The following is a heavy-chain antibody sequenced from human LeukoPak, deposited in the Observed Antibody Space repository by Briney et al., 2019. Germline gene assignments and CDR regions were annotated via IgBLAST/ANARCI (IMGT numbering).Heavy chain of an antibody. Sequence: ASVKVSCKASGYTFTSYGISWVRQAPGQGLEWMGIINPSGSTNYAQNFQGRVTMTRDTSTSTVFMELSSLRSEDTAVYYCARGPEDYYSAMDVWGQGTTVTVSS. CDR2: INPSGST. CDR3: ARGPEDYYSAMDV. J-gene: IGHJ6*02. CDR1: GYTFTSYG. V-gene: IGHV1-46*01.